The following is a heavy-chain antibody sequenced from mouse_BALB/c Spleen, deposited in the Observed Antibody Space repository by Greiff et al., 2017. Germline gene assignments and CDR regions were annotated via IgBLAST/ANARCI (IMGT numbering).Heavy chain of an antibody. CDR1: GYTFTDYE. Sequence: VQLQQSGAELVRPGASVTLSCKASGYTFTDYEMHWVKQTPVHGLEWIGAIDPETGGTAYNQKFKGKATLTADKSSSTAYMELRSLTSEDSAVYYCTRGNGTYAMDYWGQGTSVTVSS. V-gene: IGHV1-15*01. D-gene: IGHD2-1*01. CDR3: TRGNGTYAMDY. J-gene: IGHJ4*01. CDR2: IDPETGGT.